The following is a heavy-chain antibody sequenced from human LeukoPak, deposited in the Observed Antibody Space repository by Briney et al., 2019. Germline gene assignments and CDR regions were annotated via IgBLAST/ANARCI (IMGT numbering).Heavy chain of an antibody. V-gene: IGHV1-8*01. CDR3: ARTFSCSGGSCYSPFDY. J-gene: IGHJ4*02. Sequence: ASVKVSCKASGYTFTSYDINWVRQATGQGLEWMGWMNPNSGNTDYAQKFQGRVTMTRNTSISTAYMELSSLRSEDTAVYYCARTFSCSGGSCYSPFDYWGQGTLVTVSS. CDR2: MNPNSGNT. CDR1: GYTFTSYD. D-gene: IGHD2-15*01.